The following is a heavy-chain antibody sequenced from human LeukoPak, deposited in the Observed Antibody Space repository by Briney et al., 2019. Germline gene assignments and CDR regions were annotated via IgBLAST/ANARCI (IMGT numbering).Heavy chain of an antibody. CDR1: EFTFSSYE. V-gene: IGHV3-48*03. Sequence: GGSLRLSCEASEFTFSSYEMNWVRQAPGKGLEWVSYITAGGTYIRYADSVRGRFTISRDNAKNSLYLQMDSLKSEETAVYYCARETQACGGDCYDYWGQGTQVTVSS. D-gene: IGHD2-21*01. CDR2: ITAGGTYI. J-gene: IGHJ4*02. CDR3: ARETQACGGDCYDY.